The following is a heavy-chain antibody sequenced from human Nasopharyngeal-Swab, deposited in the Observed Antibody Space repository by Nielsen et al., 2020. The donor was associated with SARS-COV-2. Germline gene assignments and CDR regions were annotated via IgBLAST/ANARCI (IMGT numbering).Heavy chain of an antibody. V-gene: IGHV5-10-1*01. CDR3: ARGSIVVVVAATGWFDP. CDR2: IDPSDSYT. D-gene: IGHD2-15*01. CDR1: GYSFTSYW. Sequence: KVSCKGSGYSFTSYWISWVRQMPGKGLEWRGRIDPSDSYTNYSPSFQGHVTISADKSISTAYLQWSSLKASDTAMYYCARGSIVVVVAATGWFDPWGQGTLVTVSS. J-gene: IGHJ5*02.